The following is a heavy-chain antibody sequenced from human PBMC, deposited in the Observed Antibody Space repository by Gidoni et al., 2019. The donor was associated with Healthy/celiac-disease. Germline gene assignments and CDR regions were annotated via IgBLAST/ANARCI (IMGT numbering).Heavy chain of an antibody. CDR1: GFTFSSYS. Sequence: EVQLVESGGGLVQPGGSLRLSCAASGFTFSSYSMNWVRQAPGKGLEWVSYISSSSSTIYYADSVKGRFTISRDNAKNSLYLQMNSLRDEDTAVYYCARAYYDFWSGSTTNPHFDYWGQGTLVTVSS. J-gene: IGHJ4*02. V-gene: IGHV3-48*02. CDR2: ISSSSSTI. D-gene: IGHD3-3*01. CDR3: ARAYYDFWSGSTTNPHFDY.